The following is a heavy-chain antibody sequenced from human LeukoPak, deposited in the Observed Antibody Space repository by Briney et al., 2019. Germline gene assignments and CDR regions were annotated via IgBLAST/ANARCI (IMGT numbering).Heavy chain of an antibody. Sequence: GGSLRLSCAASGFPFSDHEMNWVRQAPGKGLEWVSYISSCGSDKYYPDSVKGRFTISRDNAKNSLFLQMNSLRAEDTAVYYCARRTSGAFAIWGQGTKVTVSS. CDR1: GFPFSDHE. CDR2: ISSCGSDK. V-gene: IGHV3-48*03. CDR3: ARRTSGAFAI. J-gene: IGHJ3*02.